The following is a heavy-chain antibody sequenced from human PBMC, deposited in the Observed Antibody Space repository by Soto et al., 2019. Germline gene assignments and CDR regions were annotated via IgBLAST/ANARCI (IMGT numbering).Heavy chain of an antibody. CDR1: GYSVSKYY. CDR3: ARSPAYGDYANLDT. CDR2: IYTTRSP. D-gene: IGHD4-17*01. Sequence: PSETLSLTCPFSGYSVSKYYWNWVRQPAGKGLEWIGRIYTTRSPNYNPSLKSRVTMSVDTSKNQFSLKLNLSSVTAADTAVYYCARSPAYGDYANLDTWGQGTLVTVSS. J-gene: IGHJ5*02. V-gene: IGHV4-4*07.